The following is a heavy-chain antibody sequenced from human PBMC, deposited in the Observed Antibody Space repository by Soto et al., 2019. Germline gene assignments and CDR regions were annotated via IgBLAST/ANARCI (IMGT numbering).Heavy chain of an antibody. D-gene: IGHD4-4*01. CDR3: ARHAFDYSNYPYNWFDP. Sequence: PSETVSLTCGVYGGSLSSHYWSWVRQSPGRGLEWIGYIYYSGSTYYNPSLKSRVTISVDTSKNQFYLKLSSVTAADTAVYYCARHAFDYSNYPYNWFDPWGQGTLVTVSS. V-gene: IGHV4-59*08. CDR2: IYYSGST. CDR1: GGSLSSHY. J-gene: IGHJ5*02.